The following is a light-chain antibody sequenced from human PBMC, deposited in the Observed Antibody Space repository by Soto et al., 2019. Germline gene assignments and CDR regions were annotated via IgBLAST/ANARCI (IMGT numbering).Light chain of an antibody. Sequence: QSVLTQPPSASGSPGQSVTISCTGTSSDVGIYNLVSWYQHFPGKAPKLMIYEVNKRPSGVSNRFSGSKSGSTASLTISGLQADDEADYYCCSYTRSGSFVFGTGTKVTVL. CDR1: SSDVGIYNL. CDR3: CSYTRSGSFV. CDR2: EVN. J-gene: IGLJ1*01. V-gene: IGLV2-23*02.